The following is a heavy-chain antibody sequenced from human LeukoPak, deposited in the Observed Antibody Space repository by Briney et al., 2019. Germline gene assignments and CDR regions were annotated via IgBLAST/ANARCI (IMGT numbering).Heavy chain of an antibody. Sequence: GGSLRLSCAASGFAFSTYSMNWVRQAPGKGLEWISSITSTGTYIYYADSVKGRFTISRDNAKSSLYLQMNSLRAEDTAVYFCARVAGGKFHLDYWGQGTQVTVSS. CDR1: GFAFSTYS. V-gene: IGHV3-21*01. D-gene: IGHD6-13*01. CDR3: ARVAGGKFHLDY. CDR2: ITSTGTYI. J-gene: IGHJ4*02.